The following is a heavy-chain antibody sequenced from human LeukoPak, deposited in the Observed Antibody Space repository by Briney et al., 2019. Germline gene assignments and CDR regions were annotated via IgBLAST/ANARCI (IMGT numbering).Heavy chain of an antibody. Sequence: GGSLRLSCVASGFTFSSYAMSWVRQAAGKGLEWVSSTSSSGETTYYADSVKGRFTISRDNSRNTLYLQMNSLRAEDTAVYYCAKDRPNYYGTNGHYYRRDGDCWGQGTLVTVSS. CDR1: GFTFSSYA. J-gene: IGHJ4*02. D-gene: IGHD3-22*01. V-gene: IGHV3-23*01. CDR2: TSSSGETT. CDR3: AKDRPNYYGTNGHYYRRDGDC.